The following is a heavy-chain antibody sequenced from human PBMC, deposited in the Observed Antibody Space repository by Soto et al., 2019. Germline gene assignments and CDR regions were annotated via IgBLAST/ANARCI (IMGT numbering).Heavy chain of an antibody. CDR3: ARDIGYSSFDY. Sequence: EVQLVESGGDLVQPGGSLRLSCAVSGFSFSNYWMSWVRQAPGKGLEWVANRNHDGSEQNFLDSVKGRFTISRDNGKNSLFLQMNSLRAADTAVYYCARDIGYSSFDYWGQGTLVTVSS. CDR2: RNHDGSEQ. D-gene: IGHD2-15*01. J-gene: IGHJ4*02. V-gene: IGHV3-7*01. CDR1: GFSFSNYW.